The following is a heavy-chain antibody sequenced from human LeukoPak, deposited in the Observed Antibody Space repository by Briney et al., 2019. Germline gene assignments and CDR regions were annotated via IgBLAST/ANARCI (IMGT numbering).Heavy chain of an antibody. CDR3: ARADLDYYGSGRLAY. J-gene: IGHJ4*02. V-gene: IGHV4-59*01. CDR2: IYYSGST. Sequence: SETLSLTCTVSGGSINNFYWSWIRQPPGKGLEWIGHIYYSGSTNYNPSLKSRVTISVDTSKNQFSLKLSSVTAADTAVYYCARADLDYYGSGRLAYWGQGTLVTVSS. D-gene: IGHD3-10*01. CDR1: GGSINNFY.